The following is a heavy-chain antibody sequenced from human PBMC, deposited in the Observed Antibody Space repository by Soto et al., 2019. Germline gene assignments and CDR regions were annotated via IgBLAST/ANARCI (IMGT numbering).Heavy chain of an antibody. J-gene: IGHJ6*01. CDR2: IKTDGSST. CDR1: GFPFSSYW. Sequence: EVQLVESGGGLVQPGGSRRLSCAASGFPFSSYWMNWVRQAPGTGLVWVSRIKTDGSSTDYGDSVKGRFTISRDNAKNTMYLQRNRLRVEDTAVYYCVRGIYQQYGMAVWGYGTRVTVS. CDR3: VRGIYQQYGMAV. V-gene: IGHV3-74*01. D-gene: IGHD3-16*02.